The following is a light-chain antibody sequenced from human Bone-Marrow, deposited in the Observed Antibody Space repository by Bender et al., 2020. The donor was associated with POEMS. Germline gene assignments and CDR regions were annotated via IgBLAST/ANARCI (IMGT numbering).Light chain of an antibody. CDR2: EDT. V-gene: IGLV2-23*01. CDR1: NSDVV. CDR3: SSYAGNKTLI. Sequence: QSALTQPASVSGSPGQSITISCTGSNSDVVSWYQQSPGKAPKLMIYEDTKRPSAVSHRFSASKSRNVASLTISGLQAGDEADYYCSSYAGNKTLIFGGGTKMTVL. J-gene: IGLJ2*01.